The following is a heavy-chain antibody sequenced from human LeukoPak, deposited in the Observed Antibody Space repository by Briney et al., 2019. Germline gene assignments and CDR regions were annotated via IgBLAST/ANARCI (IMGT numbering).Heavy chain of an antibody. Sequence: GGSLRLSCAASGFTVSSNYMSWVRQAPGKGLEWVSVIYSGGSTYYADSVKGRFTISRDNSKNTLYLQMNSLRAEDTAVYYCARDGPNSSGYYLAFDYWGQGTLVTVSS. D-gene: IGHD3-22*01. CDR3: ARDGPNSSGYYLAFDY. CDR1: GFTVSSNY. J-gene: IGHJ4*02. V-gene: IGHV3-53*01. CDR2: IYSGGST.